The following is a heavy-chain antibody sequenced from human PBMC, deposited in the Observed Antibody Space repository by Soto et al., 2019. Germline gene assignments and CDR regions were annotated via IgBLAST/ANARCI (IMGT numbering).Heavy chain of an antibody. CDR3: AHKGPEDWPLDY. D-gene: IGHD3-9*01. CDR1: GFSLSTSGVG. CDR2: IYWDDSK. V-gene: IGHV2-5*02. Sequence: QITLKESGPTLVRPTQTLTLTCAFSGFSLSTSGVGVGWTRPPPGKALEWLAVIYWDDSKHYSPSLRSRLTIPKYTSKNQVALTITNMDPMDTGTYYCAHKGPEDWPLDYWGQGTLVTVSS. J-gene: IGHJ4*02.